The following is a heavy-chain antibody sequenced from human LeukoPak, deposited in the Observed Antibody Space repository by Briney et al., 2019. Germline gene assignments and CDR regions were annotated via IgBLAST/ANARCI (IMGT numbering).Heavy chain of an antibody. J-gene: IGHJ4*02. D-gene: IGHD3-22*01. V-gene: IGHV3-11*04. CDR2: ISSSGSTI. CDR3: ARDLMRDSSGYYYDY. Sequence: PGGSLRLSCAASEFTFSDYYMSWIRQAPGKGLEWVSYISSSGSTIYYADSVKGRFTISRGNAKNSLYLQMNSLRAEDTAVYYCARDLMRDSSGYYYDYWGQGTLVTVSS. CDR1: EFTFSDYY.